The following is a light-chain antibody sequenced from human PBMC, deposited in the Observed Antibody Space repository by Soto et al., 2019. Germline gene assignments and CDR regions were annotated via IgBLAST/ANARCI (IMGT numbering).Light chain of an antibody. V-gene: IGKV3-15*01. CDR2: GAS. CDR3: QQYNNWPRT. CDR1: QSVSSN. Sequence: EIVMTQSPATLSVSPGERATLSCRASQSVSSNLAWYQQKPGQAPRLLIYGASTRATGIPARFSGSGSGTEFTLTNSSLQSKDFAVYYCQQYNNWPRTFGQRTKVEIK. J-gene: IGKJ1*01.